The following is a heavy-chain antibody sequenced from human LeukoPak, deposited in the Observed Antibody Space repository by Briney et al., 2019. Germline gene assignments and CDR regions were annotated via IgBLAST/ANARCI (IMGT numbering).Heavy chain of an antibody. V-gene: IGHV3-11*01. D-gene: IGHD6-19*01. CDR1: GFTFSDYY. Sequence: GGSLRLSCAASGFTFSDYYMSWIRQAPGKGLEWVSYISSSGSTIYYADSVKGRFTISRDNAKNSLYLQMNSLRAEDTALYYCAKGVYSSGWSHPDYYYYYMDVWGKGTTVTISS. CDR3: AKGVYSSGWSHPDYYYYYMDV. J-gene: IGHJ6*03. CDR2: ISSSGSTI.